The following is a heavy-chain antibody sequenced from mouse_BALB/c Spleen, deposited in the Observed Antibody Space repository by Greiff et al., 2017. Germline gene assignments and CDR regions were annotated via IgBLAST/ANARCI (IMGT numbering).Heavy chain of an antibody. CDR2: ISSGGST. J-gene: IGHJ4*01. CDR1: GFTFSSYA. CDR3: ARDTTAPLYAMDY. Sequence: EVMLVESGGGLVKPGGSLKLSCAASGFTFSSYAMSWVRQTPEKRLEWVASISSGGSTYYPDSVKGRFTISRDNARNIQYLQMSSLRSEDTAMYYCARDTTAPLYAMDYWGQGTSVTVSS. D-gene: IGHD1-2*01. V-gene: IGHV5-6-5*01.